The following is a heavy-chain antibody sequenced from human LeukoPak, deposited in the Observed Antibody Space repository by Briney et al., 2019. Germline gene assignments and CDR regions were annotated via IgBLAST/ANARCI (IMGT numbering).Heavy chain of an antibody. Sequence: SETLSLTCTVSGGSISSSSYYWGWIRQPPGKGLEWIGSIYYSGSTYYNPSLKSRVTISVDTSKNQFSLKLSSVTAADTAVYYCASVPFGGESIWFGEFLTVKQCYFDYWGQGTLVTVSS. J-gene: IGHJ4*02. CDR1: GGSISSSSYY. CDR3: ASVPFGGESIWFGEFLTVKQCYFDY. V-gene: IGHV4-39*01. D-gene: IGHD3-10*01. CDR2: IYYSGST.